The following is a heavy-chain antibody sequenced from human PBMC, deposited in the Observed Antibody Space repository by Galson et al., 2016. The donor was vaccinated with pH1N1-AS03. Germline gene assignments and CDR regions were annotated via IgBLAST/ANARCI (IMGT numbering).Heavy chain of an antibody. V-gene: IGHV3-9*01. CDR2: ISWNSGTF. CDR1: GFNFDNYA. D-gene: IGHD2-21*01. J-gene: IGHJ3*02. CDR3: AKSYHGDVFDI. Sequence: SLRLSCAASGFNFDNYAMHWVRQARGKGLEWVSGISWNSGTFDYADSVKGRFTISRDNAKNSPYLQMNSLTADDSALYYCAKSYHGDVFDIWGQGTMVTVSS.